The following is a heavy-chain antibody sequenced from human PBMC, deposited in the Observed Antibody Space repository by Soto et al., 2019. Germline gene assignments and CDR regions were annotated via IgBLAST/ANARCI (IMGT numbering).Heavy chain of an antibody. V-gene: IGHV3-7*03. Sequence: GGSLRLSCVASGFSFMGSSMGWVRQAPGKGLEWVGNINQDERGAHFVDSVKGRLTISRDNAKNSVYLEMNSVRAEDSAVYYCARYFRCIGRLFLDFWGQGTLVTVSS. CDR1: GFSFMGSS. D-gene: IGHD2-21*01. CDR2: INQDERGA. J-gene: IGHJ4*02. CDR3: ARYFRCIGRLFLDF.